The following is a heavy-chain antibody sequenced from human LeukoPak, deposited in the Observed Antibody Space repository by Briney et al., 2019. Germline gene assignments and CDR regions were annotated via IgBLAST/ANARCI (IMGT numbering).Heavy chain of an antibody. CDR2: FDPEDGET. J-gene: IGHJ4*02. D-gene: IGHD3-9*01. CDR3: ATVYTRVIFGALLRHFDWAPYYFDY. CDR1: GYTLTELS. Sequence: ASVKVSCKVSGYTLTELSMHWVRQAPGKGLEWMGGFDPEDGETIYAQKFQGRVTMTEDTSTDTAYMELSSLRSEDTAVYYCATVYTRVIFGALLRHFDWAPYYFDYWGQGTLVTVSS. V-gene: IGHV1-24*01.